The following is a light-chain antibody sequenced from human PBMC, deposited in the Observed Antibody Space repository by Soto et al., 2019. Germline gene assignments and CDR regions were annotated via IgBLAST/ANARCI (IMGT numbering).Light chain of an antibody. CDR1: NIGSKS. V-gene: IGLV3-21*04. J-gene: IGLJ2*01. CDR2: YDS. CDR3: QVWDSSSDHVV. Sequence: SYELTQPPSVSVAPGKTARITCGGTNIGSKSVHWYQQKPGQAPVLVIYYDSDRPSGIPERFSGSNSGNTATLTISRVEAGDEADYYCQVWDSSSDHVVFGGGTQAHRP.